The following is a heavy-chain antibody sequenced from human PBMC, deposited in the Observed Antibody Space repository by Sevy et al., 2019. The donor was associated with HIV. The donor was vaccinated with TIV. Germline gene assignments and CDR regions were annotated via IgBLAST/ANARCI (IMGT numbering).Heavy chain of an antibody. V-gene: IGHV4-4*02. CDR2: IYRSGNT. CDR1: GGSISSTKW. D-gene: IGHD3-22*01. CDR3: ARHGGNISGYFFDY. J-gene: IGHJ4*02. Sequence: SETLSLTCGVSGGSISSTKWWSWVRQPPGKGLEWIGEIYRSGNTNYNPSLKSRVTIAVDNSKNQFSLNLTSVTAADTAVYYCARHGGNISGYFFDYWGQGILVTVSS.